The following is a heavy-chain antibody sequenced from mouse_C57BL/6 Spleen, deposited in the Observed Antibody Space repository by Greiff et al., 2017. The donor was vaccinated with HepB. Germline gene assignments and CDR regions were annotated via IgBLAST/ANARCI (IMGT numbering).Heavy chain of an antibody. V-gene: IGHV1-15*01. J-gene: IGHJ1*03. CDR1: GYTFTDYE. CDR3: TRDYGSRGYFDV. D-gene: IGHD1-1*01. CDR2: IDPETGGT. Sequence: VQLQQSGAELVRPGASVTLSCKASGYTFTDYEMHWVKQTPVHGLEWIGAIDPETGGTAYNQKFKGKAILTADKSSSPAYMELRSLTSEDSAVYYCTRDYGSRGYFDVWGTGTTVTVSS.